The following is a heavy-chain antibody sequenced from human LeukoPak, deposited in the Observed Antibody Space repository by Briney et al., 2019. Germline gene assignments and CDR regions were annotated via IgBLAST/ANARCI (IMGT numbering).Heavy chain of an antibody. Sequence: GGSLRLSCAASGFTVSSNYMSWVRQAPGPGLEWVSVIYSGGSTYYADSVKGRFTISRDNSKNTLYLQMNSLRAEDTAVYYCAREAAALFDYWGQGTLVTVSS. D-gene: IGHD2-2*01. J-gene: IGHJ4*02. V-gene: IGHV3-53*01. CDR3: AREAAALFDY. CDR2: IYSGGST. CDR1: GFTVSSNY.